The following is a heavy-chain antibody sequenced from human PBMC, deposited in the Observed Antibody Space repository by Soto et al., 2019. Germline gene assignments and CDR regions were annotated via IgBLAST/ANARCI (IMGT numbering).Heavy chain of an antibody. CDR3: ARDSFEFEYYYDSSGYYSFGY. CDR1: GFTFSSYG. Sequence: GGSLRLSCAASGFTFSSYGMHWVRQAPGKGLEWVAVIWYDGSNKYYADSVKGRFTISRDNSKNTLYLQMNSLRAEDTAVYYCARDSFEFEYYYDSSGYYSFGYWGQGTLVTVSS. J-gene: IGHJ4*02. V-gene: IGHV3-33*01. CDR2: IWYDGSNK. D-gene: IGHD3-22*01.